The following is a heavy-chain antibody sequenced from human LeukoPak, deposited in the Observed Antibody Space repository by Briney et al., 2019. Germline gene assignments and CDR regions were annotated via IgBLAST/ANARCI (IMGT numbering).Heavy chain of an antibody. V-gene: IGHV3-30*04. CDR2: ISYNGGKK. J-gene: IGHJ4*02. CDR3: AKDRRAGSYDY. D-gene: IGHD3-10*01. CDR1: GFSFSSYA. Sequence: GGSLRLSCAASGFSFSSYAIHWVRQAPGKGLEWVALISYNGGKKDYADSVKGRFTISRDNSKNTLYLQMNGLRAEDTAVYYCAKDRRAGSYDYWGQGTLVTVSS.